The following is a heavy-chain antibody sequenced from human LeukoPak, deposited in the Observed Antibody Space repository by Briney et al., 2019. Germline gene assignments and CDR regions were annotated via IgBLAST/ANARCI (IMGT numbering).Heavy chain of an antibody. CDR2: ISSNGGST. Sequence: PGGSLRLSCSASGFTFSHFAMHWVRQAPGKGLEXXXGISSNGGSTYDADSVKGRFTISRDNSKNTLYIQMSSLRAEDTAVYYCVKDSASYYYGSGSPWFDPWGQGTLVTVSS. CDR1: GFTFSHFA. V-gene: IGHV3-64D*06. J-gene: IGHJ5*02. CDR3: VKDSASYYYGSGSPWFDP. D-gene: IGHD3-10*01.